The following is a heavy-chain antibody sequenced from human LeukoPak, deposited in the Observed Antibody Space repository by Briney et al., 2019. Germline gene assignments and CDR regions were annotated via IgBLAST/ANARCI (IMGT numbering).Heavy chain of an antibody. CDR1: GYTFTSYG. Sequence: ASVKVSCKASGYTFTSYGISWVRQAPGQGLEWMGWISAYNGNPNYAQKLQGRVTMTTDTSTSTAYMELRSLRSDDTAVYYCARGVPRYCRSPGRASPGICGVYWGQGTLVTVSS. CDR3: ARGVPRYCRSPGRASPGICGVY. J-gene: IGHJ4*02. CDR2: ISAYNGNP. V-gene: IGHV1-18*01. D-gene: IGHD2-2*01.